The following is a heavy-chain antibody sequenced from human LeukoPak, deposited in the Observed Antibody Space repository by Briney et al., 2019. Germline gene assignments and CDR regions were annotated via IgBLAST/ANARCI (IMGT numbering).Heavy chain of an antibody. D-gene: IGHD2-15*01. J-gene: IGHJ4*02. Sequence: ASVTVSCKASGGTFSDYSISWVRQAPGQGLEWMGRIIPILNVPNYAQKFEGRVTITADKSTSTAYMELSSLKSEDTAVYFCARDRPRARYFDYWGQGTLVTVSS. CDR3: ARDRPRARYFDY. V-gene: IGHV1-69*04. CDR1: GGTFSDYS. CDR2: IIPILNVP.